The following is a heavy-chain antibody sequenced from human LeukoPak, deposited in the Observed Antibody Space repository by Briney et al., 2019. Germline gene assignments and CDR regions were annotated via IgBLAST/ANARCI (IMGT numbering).Heavy chain of an antibody. V-gene: IGHV1-8*01. D-gene: IGHD3-22*01. CDR1: GYTFTSYD. CDR3: ARGPLSSGYYYLYYYGMDV. J-gene: IGHJ6*02. Sequence: APVKVSCKASGYTFTSYDINWVRQATGQGLEWMGWMNPNSGNTGYAQKFQGRVTMTRNTSISTAYMELSSLRSEDTAVYYCARGPLSSGYYYLYYYGMDVWGQGTTVTVSS. CDR2: MNPNSGNT.